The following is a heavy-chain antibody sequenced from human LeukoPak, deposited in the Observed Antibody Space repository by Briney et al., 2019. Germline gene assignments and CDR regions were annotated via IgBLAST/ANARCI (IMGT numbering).Heavy chain of an antibody. CDR2: IYSSGST. CDR1: GDSISTYY. D-gene: IGHD4-23*01. CDR3: ARDHGGNSRFDP. J-gene: IGHJ5*02. V-gene: IGHV4-4*07. Sequence: SETLSLTCTVSGDSISTYYWSWIRQPAGKGLEWIGRIYSSGSTNFNPSLKSRVTMSVDTSKNQFSLKMSSVTAADTAVYYCARDHGGNSRFDPWGQGTLVTVSS.